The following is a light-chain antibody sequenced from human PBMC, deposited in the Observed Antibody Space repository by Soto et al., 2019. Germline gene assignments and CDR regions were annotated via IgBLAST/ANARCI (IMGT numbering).Light chain of an antibody. CDR2: GAS. CDR1: QSVAANY. J-gene: IGKJ1*01. V-gene: IGKV3-20*01. CDR3: QQYSMSPRT. Sequence: EIVLTQSPGTLSLSPGERAALSCRASQSVAANYLAWYQQTPGQAPRLLIYGASTPATGIPDRFRGSGSGTDFTLTITRLEPEDFAVYFCQQYSMSPRTFDQGTKVDIK.